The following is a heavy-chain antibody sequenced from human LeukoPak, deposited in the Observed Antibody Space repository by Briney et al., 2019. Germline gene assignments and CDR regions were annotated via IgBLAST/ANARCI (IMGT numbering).Heavy chain of an antibody. CDR3: AKESAVVVPAAISWFDP. J-gene: IGHJ5*02. D-gene: IGHD2-2*01. Sequence: GGSLRLSCAASGFSFSGYGMHWVRQAPGKGLEWVAFIRYDGSNKYYADSVKGRFTISRDNSKNTLYLQMNSLRAEDTAVYYCAKESAVVVPAAISWFDPWGQGTLVTVSS. V-gene: IGHV3-30*02. CDR1: GFSFSGYG. CDR2: IRYDGSNK.